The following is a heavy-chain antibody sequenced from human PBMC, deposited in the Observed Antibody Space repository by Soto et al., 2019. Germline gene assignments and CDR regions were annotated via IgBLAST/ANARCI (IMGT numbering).Heavy chain of an antibody. CDR3: ARGPYYDLIWNYYYMDV. J-gene: IGHJ6*03. CDR2: IYYSGST. Sequence: SETLSVTCNVSGGSISGHYWSWGRQTPGKGLEWIGYIYYSGSTNYNPSLKSRVTISVDTSKNHFSLRLTSVTAADTAVYYCARGPYYDLIWNYYYMDVWGKGTTVTVSS. D-gene: IGHD3-16*01. CDR1: GGSISGHY. V-gene: IGHV4-59*08.